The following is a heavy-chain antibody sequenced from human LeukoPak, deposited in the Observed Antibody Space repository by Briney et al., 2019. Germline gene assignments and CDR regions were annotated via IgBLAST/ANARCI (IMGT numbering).Heavy chain of an antibody. D-gene: IGHD3-10*01. CDR2: INPNSGST. CDR3: ARSDYYGAGSFDY. J-gene: IGHJ4*02. V-gene: IGHV1-46*01. Sequence: ASVKVSCKASGYTVTSHYIHWVRQAPGQGLEWMGIINPNSGSTDYLKTLQGRVTLTGDTFTSTFYMELSNLRSEDTAVYFCARSDYYGAGSFDYWGQGTLVTVSS. CDR1: GYTVTSHY.